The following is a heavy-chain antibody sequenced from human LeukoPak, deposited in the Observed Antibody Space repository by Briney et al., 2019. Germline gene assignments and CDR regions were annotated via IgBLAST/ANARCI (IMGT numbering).Heavy chain of an antibody. J-gene: IGHJ4*02. CDR1: GYTFTGCY. Sequence: ASVRVSCKASGYTFTGCYMHWVRQAPGQGLEWLGWINPKTGGSNYAQKFQGRVTMTSDTSTSTAYMELSRLNSDDTAVYYCTTLVSGINYWGQGTLVTVSS. CDR3: TTLVSGINY. CDR2: INPKTGGS. D-gene: IGHD1-20*01. V-gene: IGHV1-2*02.